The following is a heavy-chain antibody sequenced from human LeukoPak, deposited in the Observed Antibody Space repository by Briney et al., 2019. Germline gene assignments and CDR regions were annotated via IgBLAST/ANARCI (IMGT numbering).Heavy chain of an antibody. CDR1: GYTFTSYA. Sequence: GASVKVSCKASGYTFTSYAMNWVRQASGQGLEWMGWINTNTGNPTYAQGFTGRFVFSLDTSVSTAYLQISSLKAEDTAVYYCARDGIAAAGPHFDYWGQGTLVTVSS. CDR3: ARDGIAAAGPHFDY. CDR2: INTNTGNP. J-gene: IGHJ4*02. V-gene: IGHV7-4-1*02. D-gene: IGHD6-13*01.